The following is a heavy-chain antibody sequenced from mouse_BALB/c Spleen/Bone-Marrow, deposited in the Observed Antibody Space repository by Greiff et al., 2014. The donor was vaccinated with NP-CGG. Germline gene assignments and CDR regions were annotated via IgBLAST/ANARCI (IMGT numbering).Heavy chain of an antibody. V-gene: IGHV1S41*01. CDR1: GYTFTSYW. D-gene: IGHD1-1*01. Sequence: DLVKPGASVKLSCKASGYTFTSYWINWIKQRPGQGLEWIGRITPGSGTTYYNEMFKGKATLTVDTSSTTAYIQLGSLSSKGSAVDFSARWSYASGSSSPWFAYWGQGTLVTVSA. J-gene: IGHJ3*01. CDR2: ITPGSGTT. CDR3: ARWSYASGSSSPWFAY.